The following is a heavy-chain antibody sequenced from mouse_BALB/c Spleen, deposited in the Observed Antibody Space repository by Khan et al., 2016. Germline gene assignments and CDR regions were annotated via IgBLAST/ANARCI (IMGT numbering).Heavy chain of an antibody. CDR2: ISSGGGST. Sequence: EVQLLETGGGLVKPGGSLKLSCAASGFAFSSYDMSWVRQTPEKRLEWVAYISSGGGSTYYPDTVKGRFTISRDTATNTLYLQMSSLKSEDTAMYYCARHLITTATYFDYWGQGTTLTVSS. V-gene: IGHV5-12-1*01. D-gene: IGHD1-2*01. J-gene: IGHJ2*01. CDR1: GFAFSSYD. CDR3: ARHLITTATYFDY.